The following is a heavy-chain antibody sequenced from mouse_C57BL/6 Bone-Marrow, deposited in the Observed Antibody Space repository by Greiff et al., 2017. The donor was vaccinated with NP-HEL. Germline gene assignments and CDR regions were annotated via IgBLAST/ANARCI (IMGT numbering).Heavy chain of an antibody. CDR2: IRLKSDNYAT. CDR1: GFTFSNYW. CDR3: TDGNYTPWYFDV. J-gene: IGHJ1*03. V-gene: IGHV6-3*01. Sequence: EVMLVESGGGLVQPGGSMKLSCVASGFTFSNYWLNWVRQSPEKGLEWVAQIRLKSDNYATHYAESVKGRFTISRDDSKSSVYLQMNNLRAEDTGIYYGTDGNYTPWYFDVWGTGTTVTVSS. D-gene: IGHD2-1*01.